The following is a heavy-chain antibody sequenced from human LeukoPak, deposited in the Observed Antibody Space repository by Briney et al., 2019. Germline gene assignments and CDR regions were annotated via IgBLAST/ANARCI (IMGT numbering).Heavy chain of an antibody. CDR2: ISGNGGRT. Sequence: GGSQRLSCAASGFTFSTYSMSWVRQAPGKGLEWVSVISGNGGRTHYADSVKGRFTISRDNSKNTLYLQMDSLRADDTAVYYCAKDKLDSSGYFIWDYWGQGTLVTVSS. D-gene: IGHD3-22*01. V-gene: IGHV3-23*01. CDR3: AKDKLDSSGYFIWDY. CDR1: GFTFSTYS. J-gene: IGHJ4*02.